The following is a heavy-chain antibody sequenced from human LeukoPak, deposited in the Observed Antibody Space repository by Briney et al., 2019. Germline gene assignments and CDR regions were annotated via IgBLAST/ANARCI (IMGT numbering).Heavy chain of an antibody. J-gene: IGHJ3*02. CDR1: GFTFSSYA. CDR2: ISGSGGST. V-gene: IGHV3-23*01. D-gene: IGHD1-26*01. Sequence: GGSLRLSCAASGFTFSSYAMTWVRQAPGKGLERVSGISGSGGSTYYAESVKGRFTISGDNSKNTLYLQMNSLRAEDTAVYYCAKGIYSGSPAAFDIWGQGTMVTVSS. CDR3: AKGIYSGSPAAFDI.